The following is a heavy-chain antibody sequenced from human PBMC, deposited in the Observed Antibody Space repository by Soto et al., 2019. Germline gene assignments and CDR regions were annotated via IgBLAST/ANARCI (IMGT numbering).Heavy chain of an antibody. V-gene: IGHV1-46*01. CDR3: ARGLIYDISGYYFDY. CDR1: GYTFTSYY. D-gene: IGHD3-22*01. CDR2: INPSGGST. J-gene: IGHJ4*02. Sequence: ASVKVSCKASGYTFTSYYMHWVRQAPGQGLEWMGIINPSGGSTRYAQKFQGRVTMTRDTSTSTVYMELSSLRSEDTAVYYCARGLIYDISGYYFDYWGQGTLVTVSS.